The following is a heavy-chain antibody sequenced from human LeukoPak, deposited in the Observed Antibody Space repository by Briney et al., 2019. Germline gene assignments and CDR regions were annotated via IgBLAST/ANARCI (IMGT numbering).Heavy chain of an antibody. CDR2: IWYDGSNK. D-gene: IGHD5-18*01. CDR1: GFTFSNYG. Sequence: PGKSLRLSCAASGFTFSNYGMHWVRQAPGRGLEWVSVIWYDGSNKYYADSVKGRFTISRDNSKNTLYLQMNSLRAEDTAVYYCARDQLPGYSYGSHADYWGQGTLVTVSS. V-gene: IGHV3-33*08. CDR3: ARDQLPGYSYGSHADY. J-gene: IGHJ4*02.